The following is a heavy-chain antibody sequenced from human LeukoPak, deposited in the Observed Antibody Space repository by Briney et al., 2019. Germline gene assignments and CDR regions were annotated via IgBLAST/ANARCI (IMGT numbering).Heavy chain of an antibody. CDR1: SGSFSGYY. V-gene: IGHV4-34*01. Sequence: SQTLSLTCAVYSGSFSGYYWSWIRQPPGKGLEWIGEINHSGSTNYNPSLKSRVTISVDTSKNQFSLKLSSVTAADTAVYYCARDGLSGSSTSYYYYGMDVWGQGTTVTVSS. CDR2: INHSGST. CDR3: ARDGLSGSSTSYYYYGMDV. D-gene: IGHD2-2*01. J-gene: IGHJ6*02.